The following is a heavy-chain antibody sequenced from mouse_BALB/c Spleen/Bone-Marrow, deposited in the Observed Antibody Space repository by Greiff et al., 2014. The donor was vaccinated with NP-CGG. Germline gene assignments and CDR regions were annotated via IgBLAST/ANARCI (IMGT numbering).Heavy chain of an antibody. D-gene: IGHD2-14*01. CDR2: ISSGSSSI. CDR3: TRWGYAGDYYAMDY. V-gene: IGHV5-17*02. Sequence: EVQLVESGGGLVQPGGSRKLSCAASGFTFSSFGMHRVRQAPEKGLEWVAYISSGSSSIYYTDTVKGRFTISRDNPKSTLFLQMTSLRSEDTAIYYCTRWGYAGDYYAMDYWGQGTSVTVSS. J-gene: IGHJ4*01. CDR1: GFTFSSFG.